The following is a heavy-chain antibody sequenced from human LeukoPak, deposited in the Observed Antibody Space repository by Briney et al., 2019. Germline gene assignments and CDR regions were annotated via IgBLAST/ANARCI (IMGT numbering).Heavy chain of an antibody. V-gene: IGHV3-7*01. Sequence: GGSLRLSCAASGFTFSRYWMSWVRQAPGKGLEWVANIKQDGSEKYYVDSVKGRFTISRDNAKNSLYLQMNSLRAEDTAVYYCASATRWLQPYDAFDIWGQGTMVTVSS. CDR2: IKQDGSEK. J-gene: IGHJ3*02. D-gene: IGHD5-24*01. CDR1: GFTFSRYW. CDR3: ASATRWLQPYDAFDI.